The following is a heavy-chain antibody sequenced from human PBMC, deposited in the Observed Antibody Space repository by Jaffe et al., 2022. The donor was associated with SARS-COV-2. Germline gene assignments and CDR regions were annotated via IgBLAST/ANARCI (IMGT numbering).Heavy chain of an antibody. J-gene: IGHJ4*02. CDR1: GFTFSSYG. V-gene: IGHV3-33*01. D-gene: IGHD5-12*01. Sequence: QVQLVESGGGVVQPGRSLRLSCAASGFTFSSYGMHWVRQAPGKGLEWVAVIWYDGSNKYYADSVKGRFTISRDNSKNTLYLQMNSLRAEDTAVYYCARERGLYGGYSSFDYWGQGTLVTVSS. CDR2: IWYDGSNK. CDR3: ARERGLYGGYSSFDY.